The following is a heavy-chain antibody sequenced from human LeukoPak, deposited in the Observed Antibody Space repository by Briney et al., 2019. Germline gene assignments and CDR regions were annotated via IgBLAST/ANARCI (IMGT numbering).Heavy chain of an antibody. CDR3: ARAGVWDYSDSSGYHNAAFDI. CDR1: GYTFTNYG. J-gene: IGHJ3*02. Sequence: GASVKVSCKASGYTFTNYGINWVRQAPGQGLEWMGWISTYNGNTNYAQKLQGRVTMTTDTSTSTAYMDLRSLRYDDTAVYYCARAGVWDYSDSSGYHNAAFDIWGQGTMVTVSS. V-gene: IGHV1-18*01. CDR2: ISTYNGNT. D-gene: IGHD3-22*01.